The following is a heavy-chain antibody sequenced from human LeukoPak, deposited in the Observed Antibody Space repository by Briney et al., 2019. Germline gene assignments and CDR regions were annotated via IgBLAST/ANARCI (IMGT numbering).Heavy chain of an antibody. CDR3: AREGESAEYSSSVATGFDP. CDR2: IIPIFGTA. D-gene: IGHD6-6*01. Sequence: ASVKVSCKASGGTFSSYAISWVRQAPGQGLEWMGGIIPIFGTASYAQKFQGRVTITADESTSTAYMELSSLRSEDTAVYYCAREGESAEYSSSVATGFDPWGQGTLVTVSS. CDR1: GGTFSSYA. J-gene: IGHJ5*02. V-gene: IGHV1-69*13.